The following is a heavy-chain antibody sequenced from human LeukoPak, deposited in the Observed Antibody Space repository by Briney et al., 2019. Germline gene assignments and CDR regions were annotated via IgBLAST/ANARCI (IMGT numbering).Heavy chain of an antibody. V-gene: IGHV3-74*01. J-gene: IGHJ3*02. CDR1: GFTFSSYE. CDR2: INSDGSST. D-gene: IGHD4/OR15-4a*01. Sequence: GGSLRLSCAASGFTFSSYEMNWVRQAPGKGLVWVSRINSDGSSTSYADSVKGRFTISRDDAKNTLYLQMNSLRAEDTAVYYCAQVLLTDAFDIWGQGTMVTVSS. CDR3: AQVLLTDAFDI.